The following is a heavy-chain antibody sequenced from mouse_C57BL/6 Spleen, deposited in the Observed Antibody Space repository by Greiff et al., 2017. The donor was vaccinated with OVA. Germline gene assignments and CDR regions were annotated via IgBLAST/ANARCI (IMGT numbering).Heavy chain of an antibody. CDR3: ARSARQLDY. Sequence: VQLQQSGAELVRPGSSVKLSCKASGYTFTSYWMDWVKQRPGQGLEWIGNIYPSDSETHYNQKFKDKATLTVDKSSSTAYMQLSSLTSEDSAVYYCARSARQLDYWGQGTTLTVSS. D-gene: IGHD3-2*01. V-gene: IGHV1-61*01. CDR1: GYTFTSYW. J-gene: IGHJ2*01. CDR2: IYPSDSET.